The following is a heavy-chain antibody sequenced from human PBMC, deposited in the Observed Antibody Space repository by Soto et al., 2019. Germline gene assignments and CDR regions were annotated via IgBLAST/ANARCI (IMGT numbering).Heavy chain of an antibody. CDR2: IIPIFGTA. Sequence: SVKVSCKASGGTFSSYAISWVRQAPGQGLEWMGGIIPIFGTANYAQKFQGRVTITADKSTSTAYMELSSLRSEDTAVYYCARDLRCSGGSCYPYYYYYGMDVWGQGTTVT. J-gene: IGHJ6*02. CDR3: ARDLRCSGGSCYPYYYYYGMDV. D-gene: IGHD2-15*01. V-gene: IGHV1-69*06. CDR1: GGTFSSYA.